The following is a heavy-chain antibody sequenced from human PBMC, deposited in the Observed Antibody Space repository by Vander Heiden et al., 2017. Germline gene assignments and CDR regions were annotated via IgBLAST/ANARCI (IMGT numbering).Heavy chain of an antibody. J-gene: IGHJ2*01. D-gene: IGHD3-16*01. CDR1: GFTFSSYW. Sequence: EVQLVESGGGLVQPGVSLRPSCAASGFTFSSYWMRWVRQAPGKGLVWVSRIKSDGSSTSYADSVKGRFTISRDNAKNTLYLQMNSLRAEDTAVYYCARDTWVSGYFDLWGRGTLALSPQ. V-gene: IGHV3-74*01. CDR2: IKSDGSST. CDR3: ARDTWVSGYFDL.